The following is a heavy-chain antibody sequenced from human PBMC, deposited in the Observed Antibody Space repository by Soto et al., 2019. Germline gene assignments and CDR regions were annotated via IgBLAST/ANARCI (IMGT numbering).Heavy chain of an antibody. Sequence: ASVKVSCKXSGYTFTGYYMHWVRQAPGQGLEWMGWINPNSGGTNYAQKFQGRVTMTRDTSISTAYMELSRLRSDDTAVYYCAAVYGSGISRVLDPWGQGTLVTVSS. D-gene: IGHD3-10*01. CDR3: AAVYGSGISRVLDP. V-gene: IGHV1-2*02. CDR1: GYTFTGYY. CDR2: INPNSGGT. J-gene: IGHJ5*02.